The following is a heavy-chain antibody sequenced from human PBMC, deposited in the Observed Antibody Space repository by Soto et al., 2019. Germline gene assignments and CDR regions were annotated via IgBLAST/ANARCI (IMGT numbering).Heavy chain of an antibody. CDR1: GYSFTSYW. Sequence: RVESLKISCKGSGYSFTSYWIGWVRQMPGKGLELMVIIYPGDSDTRYGPSFQGQVTISADKSISNAYLQWSSMKASDTAMYYCACTVTLTDRFDXWGQVTLVTVSX. D-gene: IGHD4-17*01. CDR3: ACTVTLTDRFDX. V-gene: IGHV5-51*01. J-gene: IGHJ5*02. CDR2: IYPGDSDT.